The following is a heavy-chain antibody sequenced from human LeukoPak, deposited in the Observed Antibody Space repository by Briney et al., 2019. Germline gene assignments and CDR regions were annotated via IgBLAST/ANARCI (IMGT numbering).Heavy chain of an antibody. V-gene: IGHV1-46*01. J-gene: IGHJ4*02. CDR2: INPNDGST. D-gene: IGHD3-22*01. Sequence: ASVRVSFKASGYTFTAYHMHWGRQAPGQGLEWMGIINPNDGSTNYAQRFQGRVTMTRDRSTSTVYMELSSLSSEDTAVYYYARGTQIDSSVYYAGHFDYWGQGTLVTVSS. CDR1: GYTFTAYH. CDR3: ARGTQIDSSVYYAGHFDY.